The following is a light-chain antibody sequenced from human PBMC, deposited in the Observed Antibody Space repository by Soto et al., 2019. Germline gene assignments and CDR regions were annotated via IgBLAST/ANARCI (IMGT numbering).Light chain of an antibody. J-gene: IGLJ1*01. CDR2: TNN. CDR1: NSNVRYNT. V-gene: IGLV1-44*01. CDR3: ATWDDGLSAYV. Sequence: QSVLTQPPSASGTPGQRVTISCFGSNSNVRYNTVNWYQHFPGTAPKLLIHTNNRRPSGVPDRFSGAKSGTSASLAISGLQSEDEANYYCATWDDGLSAYVFGTGTKLTVL.